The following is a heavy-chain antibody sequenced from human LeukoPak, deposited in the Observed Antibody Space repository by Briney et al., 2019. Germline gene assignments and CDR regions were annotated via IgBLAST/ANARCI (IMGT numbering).Heavy chain of an antibody. CDR1: GFTFSGYA. CDR2: ISGSGGST. Sequence: GGSLRLSCAASGFTFSGYAMSWVRQAPGKGLEWVSAISGSGGSTYYADSVKGRFTISRDNSKNTLFLQMFSLTAEDTAVYYCAKYYYGSGSYSFDYWGQGSLVTVSP. CDR3: AKYYYGSGSYSFDY. D-gene: IGHD3-10*01. V-gene: IGHV3-23*01. J-gene: IGHJ4*02.